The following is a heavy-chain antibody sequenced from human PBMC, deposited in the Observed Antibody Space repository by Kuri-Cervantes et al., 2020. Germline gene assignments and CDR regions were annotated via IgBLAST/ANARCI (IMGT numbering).Heavy chain of an antibody. J-gene: IGHJ6*02. V-gene: IGHV1-2*02. CDR1: GYTFTGYY. CDR2: INPNSGGT. Sequence: ASVKVSCKASGYTFTGYYMHWVRQAPGQGLEWMGWINPNSGGTNYAQKFQGRVTMTRDTSISTAYMELRSLRSDDTAVYYCARCYDLLSGMDVWGQGTTVTVSS. CDR3: ARCYDLLSGMDV. D-gene: IGHD3/OR15-3a*01.